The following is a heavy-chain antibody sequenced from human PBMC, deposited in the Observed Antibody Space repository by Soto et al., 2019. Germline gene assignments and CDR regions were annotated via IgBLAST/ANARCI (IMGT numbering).Heavy chain of an antibody. V-gene: IGHV3-30*03. CDR3: ARGLYDDTSGYYSPY. D-gene: IGHD3-22*01. J-gene: IGHJ4*02. Sequence: QVQLVESGGGVVQPGRSLRLSCAASGFTFTSYGMHWVRQAPGKGLEWVAAISYDGSNEYYADSVKGRFTISRDNSKNTLYLQMNSLRAEDTAVYYCARGLYDDTSGYYSPYWGQGTLVTVSS. CDR1: GFTFTSYG. CDR2: ISYDGSNE.